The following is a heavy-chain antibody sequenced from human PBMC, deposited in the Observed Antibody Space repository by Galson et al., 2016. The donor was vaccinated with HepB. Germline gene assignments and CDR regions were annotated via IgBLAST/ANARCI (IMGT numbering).Heavy chain of an antibody. V-gene: IGHV3-23*01. D-gene: IGHD1-14*01. CDR1: GFTVSTYG. CDR2: VSATDSGETT. Sequence: SLRLSCAASGFTVSTYGMSWVRQVPGKGLEWVSTVSATDSGETTYYADSVRGRFAISRDKSKNALFLQMDSLRAEDTAVYYCAKASGRVRNYYYAMDVWGQGATVTVSS. J-gene: IGHJ6*02. CDR3: AKASGRVRNYYYAMDV.